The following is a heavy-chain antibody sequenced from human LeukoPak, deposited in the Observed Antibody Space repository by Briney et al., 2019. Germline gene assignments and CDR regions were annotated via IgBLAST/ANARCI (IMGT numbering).Heavy chain of an antibody. Sequence: PGGSLRLSCAASGFTFSNYAMSWVRQAPGKGLEWASTITGSGGDTYYADSVKGRFTISRDNSRNTVYLQANSLRAEDAAMYYCAKGRLGIMYYFDYWGQGTLVTVSS. D-gene: IGHD7-27*01. V-gene: IGHV3-23*01. CDR2: ITGSGGDT. J-gene: IGHJ4*02. CDR1: GFTFSNYA. CDR3: AKGRLGIMYYFDY.